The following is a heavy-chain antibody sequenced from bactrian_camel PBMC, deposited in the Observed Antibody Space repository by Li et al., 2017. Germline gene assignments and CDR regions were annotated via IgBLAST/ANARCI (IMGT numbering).Heavy chain of an antibody. CDR1: GFIFSSYW. CDR2: INSGGGST. D-gene: IGHD6*01. Sequence: HVQLVESGGGSAQAGGSLRLSCAASGFIFSSYWMYWVRRAPGKGLEWVSAINSGGGSTYYADSVKGRFTISRDNAKNLLYLQMNKLRPEDTAMYYCAADWAMTCKLVVDGIYGYWGQGTQVTVS. CDR3: AADWAMTCKLVVDGIYGY. V-gene: IGHV3S1*01. J-gene: IGHJ4*01.